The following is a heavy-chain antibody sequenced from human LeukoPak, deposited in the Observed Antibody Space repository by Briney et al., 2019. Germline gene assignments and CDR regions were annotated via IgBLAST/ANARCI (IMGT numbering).Heavy chain of an antibody. V-gene: IGHV3-74*01. J-gene: IGHJ6*02. D-gene: IGHD2-15*01. CDR1: GFTFSSYW. CDR2: INGDGRNI. CDR3: ASLLGDYYYYGMDV. Sequence: GGSLRLSCVASGFTFSSYWMHWVRQDPRKGLVWVSRINGDGRNINYADSVRGRFTISRDNAKNTLYLQMNSLRAEDTAVYYCASLLGDYYYYGMDVWGQGTTVTVSS.